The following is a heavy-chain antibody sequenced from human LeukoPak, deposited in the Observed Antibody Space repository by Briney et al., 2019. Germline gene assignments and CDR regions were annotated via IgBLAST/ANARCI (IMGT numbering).Heavy chain of an antibody. J-gene: IGHJ6*03. CDR1: CASISSSSYY. Sequence: RASETLSLTCTVSCASISSSSYYWGWIRQPPGKGLEWIGSIYYSGSTYYNPSLKSRVTISVDISRNQASLKLSSVTATDTAVYYSASHRLDTAMDDYYYYYMDVWGKGTTVTVSS. CDR2: IYYSGST. D-gene: IGHD5-18*01. V-gene: IGHV4-39*01. CDR3: ASHRLDTAMDDYYYYYMDV.